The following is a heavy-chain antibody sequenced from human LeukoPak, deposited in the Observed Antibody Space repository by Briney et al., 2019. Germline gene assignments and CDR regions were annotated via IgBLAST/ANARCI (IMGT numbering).Heavy chain of an antibody. J-gene: IGHJ6*03. CDR3: AILRDYYYYMDV. Sequence: GGSLRLSCAASGFTFSDYYISWIRQAPGKGLEWVSYISSSGSTIYYADSVKGRFTISRDNAKNSLYLQMNSLRAEDTAVYYCAILRDYYYYMDVWGKGTTVTVSS. V-gene: IGHV3-11*04. CDR2: ISSSGSTI. CDR1: GFTFSDYY.